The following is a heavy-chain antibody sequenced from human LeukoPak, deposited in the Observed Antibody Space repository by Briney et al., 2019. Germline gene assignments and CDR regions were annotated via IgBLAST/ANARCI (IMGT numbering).Heavy chain of an antibody. CDR1: GFTFSSYG. D-gene: IGHD2-8*01. CDR3: AKLGYCTNGVCSNDAFDI. J-gene: IGHJ3*02. Sequence: PGGSLRFSCAASGFTFSSYGMHWVRQAPGKGREWVAFIRYDGSNKYYADSVKGRFTISRDNSKNTLYLQMNSLRAEDTAVYYCAKLGYCTNGVCSNDAFDIWGQGTMVTVSS. V-gene: IGHV3-30*02. CDR2: IRYDGSNK.